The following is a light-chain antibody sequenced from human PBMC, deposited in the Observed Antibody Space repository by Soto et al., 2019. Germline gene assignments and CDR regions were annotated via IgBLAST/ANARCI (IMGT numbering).Light chain of an antibody. V-gene: IGKV1-33*01. J-gene: IGKJ5*01. Sequence: QMTQSPSSLSASVGDRVTITCQASQDIAKNLNWYQQKPGKAPKLLIYDASSLQTGVPSRFSGSGSATHFPFTISSLQSEDIATYYCQQYDNLLPITFGQGTRLEIK. CDR1: QDIAKN. CDR2: DAS. CDR3: QQYDNLLPIT.